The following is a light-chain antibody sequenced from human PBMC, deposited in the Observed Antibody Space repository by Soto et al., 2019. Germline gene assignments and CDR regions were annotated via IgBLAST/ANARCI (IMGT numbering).Light chain of an antibody. Sequence: EIVMTQSPATLSVSPGERATLSCRASQSITSNLAWYQQKPGQAPRLVIYGASTRATGIPARFTGSRSGTDFTLTISSLQSEDFAVYYCQHYHNWPPWTFGQGTKVEIK. CDR1: QSITSN. V-gene: IGKV3-15*01. CDR3: QHYHNWPPWT. J-gene: IGKJ1*01. CDR2: GAS.